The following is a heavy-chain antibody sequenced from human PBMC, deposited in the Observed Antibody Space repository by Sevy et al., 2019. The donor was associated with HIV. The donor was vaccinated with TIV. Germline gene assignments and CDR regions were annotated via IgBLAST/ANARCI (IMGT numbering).Heavy chain of an antibody. V-gene: IGHV3-30*04. D-gene: IGHD3-10*01. CDR2: ISYDGSRT. CDR3: TRVRGLLGWFDS. CDR1: GFTFSDYT. J-gene: IGHJ5*01. Sequence: GESLKISCAASGFTFSDYTIHWVRQAPGKGLESVSVISYDGSRTSYADSVKGRFTISRDNSKNTLFLQMNSLRAEDTAVYYCTRVRGLLGWFDSWGQGTLVTVSS.